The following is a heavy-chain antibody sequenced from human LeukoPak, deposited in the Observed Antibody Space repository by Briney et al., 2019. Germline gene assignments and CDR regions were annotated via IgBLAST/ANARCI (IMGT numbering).Heavy chain of an antibody. V-gene: IGHV3-23*01. J-gene: IGHJ4*02. CDR2: ISGSGGST. CDR1: GFTFSSYA. Sequence: GGSLRLSCAASGFTFSSYAMSWVRQAPGKGLEWVSAISGSGGSTYYADSVKGRFTISRDNSKNTLYLQMNSLRAEDTAVYYCAKDDYYDSSGYYSFFDYWGQGTLVTVSS. D-gene: IGHD3-22*01. CDR3: AKDDYYDSSGYYSFFDY.